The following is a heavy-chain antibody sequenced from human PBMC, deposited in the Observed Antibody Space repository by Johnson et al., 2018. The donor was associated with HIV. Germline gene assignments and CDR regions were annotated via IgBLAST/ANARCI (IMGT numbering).Heavy chain of an antibody. D-gene: IGHD2-2*01. Sequence: VQLVESGGGLVQPGGSLRLSCAASGFTFDDDTIQWVRQVPGKGREWVSLISRDDDSTYYADSLRGRSTISRDNSKNSLYLQMNSLTVGDTALYYCATDIVVVLALGGDAFDIWGQGTMVTVSS. J-gene: IGHJ3*02. CDR1: GFTFDDDT. CDR2: ISRDDDST. CDR3: ATDIVVVLALGGDAFDI. V-gene: IGHV3-43*01.